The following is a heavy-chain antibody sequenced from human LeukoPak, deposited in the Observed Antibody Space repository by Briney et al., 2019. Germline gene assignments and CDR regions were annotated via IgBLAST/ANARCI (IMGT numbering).Heavy chain of an antibody. D-gene: IGHD3-10*01. CDR2: ISGSGDNR. Sequence: PGGSLRLSCAASGFTFSSYSMNWVRQAPGKGLEWVSSISGSGDNRNYADSVKGRFTISRDNSKKTVYLQMNSLRAEDTAVYYCAKRGPGSPQSGKYYFDYWGQGTLVTVSS. CDR3: AKRGPGSPQSGKYYFDY. V-gene: IGHV3-23*01. J-gene: IGHJ4*02. CDR1: GFTFSSYS.